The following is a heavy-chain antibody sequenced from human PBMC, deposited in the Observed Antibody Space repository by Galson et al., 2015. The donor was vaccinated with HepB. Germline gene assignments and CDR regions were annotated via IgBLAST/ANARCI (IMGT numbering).Heavy chain of an antibody. CDR2: ISACNGNT. CDR3: ARDTPWELPVRVFDY. D-gene: IGHD1-26*01. J-gene: IGHJ4*02. CDR1: GYTFTSYG. Sequence: SVKVSCKASGYTFTSYGISWVRQAPGQGLEWMGWISACNGNTNYAQKLQGRVTMTTDTSTSTAYMELRSLRSDDTAVYYCARDTPWELPVRVFDYWGQGTLVTVSS. V-gene: IGHV1-18*01.